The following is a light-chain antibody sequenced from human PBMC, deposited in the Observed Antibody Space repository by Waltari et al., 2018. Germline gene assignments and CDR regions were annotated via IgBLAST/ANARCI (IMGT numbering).Light chain of an antibody. V-gene: IGLV5-39*01. CDR3: AIWYSSAWV. Sequence: QPVLTQPTSLSASPGASARFPCTLHSGINVGPSRIYWSPQKPGNLPRYLLRFKSDSDKQQGSGVPSRFSGSKEPSTNAGLLLISGLQSEDEADYYCAIWYSSAWVFGGGTKLTVL. CDR1: SGINVGPSR. J-gene: IGLJ2*01. CDR2: FKSDSDK.